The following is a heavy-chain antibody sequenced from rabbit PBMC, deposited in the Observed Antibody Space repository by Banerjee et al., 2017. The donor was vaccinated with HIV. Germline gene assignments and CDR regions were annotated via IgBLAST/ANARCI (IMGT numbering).Heavy chain of an antibody. Sequence: QSLEESGGGLVKPGGTLTLACKASGIDFSRYYYMCWVRQAPGKGLEWIGCIYTGDGRTDYATWAKGRFTISKTSSTTVTLQVTSRTAADTATYFCTRDVTYYNNLWGPGTLVTVS. CDR1: GIDFSRYYY. V-gene: IGHV1S40*01. J-gene: IGHJ4*01. CDR2: IYTGDGRT. CDR3: TRDVTYYNNL. D-gene: IGHD1-1*01.